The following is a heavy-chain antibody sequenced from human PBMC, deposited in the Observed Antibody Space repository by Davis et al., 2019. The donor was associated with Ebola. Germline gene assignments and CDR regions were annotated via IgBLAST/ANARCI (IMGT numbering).Heavy chain of an antibody. CDR3: ARAANWNYLPDY. D-gene: IGHD1-7*01. V-gene: IGHV1-18*01. CDR1: AYTFSSYG. J-gene: IGHJ4*02. CDR2: INAYNGNT. Sequence: ASVKVSCNAPAYTFSSYGISWVRQAPGQGLEWMGWINAYNGNTDYAQKFQGRVTMTTDSSTSTAYMELRSLILDDSAVYYCARAANWNYLPDYWGQGTLVTVSS.